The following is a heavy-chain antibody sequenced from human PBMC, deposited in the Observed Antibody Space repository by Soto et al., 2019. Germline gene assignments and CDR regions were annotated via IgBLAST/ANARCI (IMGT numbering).Heavy chain of an antibody. D-gene: IGHD6-13*01. J-gene: IGHJ1*01. CDR2: MNPKIGHS. Sequence: ASVKVSCKASGYTFTSYDISWVRQAAGQGLEWMGWMNPKIGHSGHAQRFQGRVSMTRNNSISKVFMELSSLRSEDTAVYFCARGISSNWSWNNNMFEHWGQGNMVTVSS. V-gene: IGHV1-8*01. CDR3: ARGISSNWSWNNNMFEH. CDR1: GYTFTSYD.